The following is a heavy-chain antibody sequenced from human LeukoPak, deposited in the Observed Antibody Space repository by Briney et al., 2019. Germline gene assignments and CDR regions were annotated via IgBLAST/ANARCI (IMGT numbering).Heavy chain of an antibody. D-gene: IGHD5-24*01. Sequence: SETLSLTCTVSGDSISSYYWSWIRQPPGKGLEWIGYIYTSGSTNYNPSLKSRVTISVDTSKNQFSLKLSSVTAADTAVYYCARHTHSRGGYNWVYYMDVWGKGTTVTVSS. CDR1: GDSISSYY. CDR3: ARHTHSRGGYNWVYYMDV. CDR2: IYTSGST. V-gene: IGHV4-4*09. J-gene: IGHJ6*03.